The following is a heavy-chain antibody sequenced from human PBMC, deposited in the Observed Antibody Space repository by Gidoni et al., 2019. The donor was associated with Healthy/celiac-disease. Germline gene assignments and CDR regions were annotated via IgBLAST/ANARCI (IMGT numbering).Heavy chain of an antibody. CDR3: ANFGGDLGIVYFDY. D-gene: IGHD7-27*01. CDR2: ISYDGSNK. J-gene: IGHJ4*02. Sequence: QVQLVKSGGVVVRPGSSVRPPCAASGFTSSSYGTHWVRQGPGKGLEWVAVISYDGSNKYYADSVKCRFTISRDNSKNTLYLQMNSLRAEDTAVYYCANFGGDLGIVYFDYWGQGTLVTVSS. CDR1: GFTSSSYG. V-gene: IGHV3-30*18.